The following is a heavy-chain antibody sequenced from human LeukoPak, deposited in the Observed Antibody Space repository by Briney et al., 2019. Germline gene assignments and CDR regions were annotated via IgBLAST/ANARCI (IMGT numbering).Heavy chain of an antibody. J-gene: IGHJ4*02. V-gene: IGHV1-46*01. Sequence: AASVKVSCKASGYTFTSYYMHWVRQAPGQGLEWMGIINPSGGSTSYAQKLQGRVTMTTDTSTSTAYMELRSLRSDDTAVYYCARTYYYDSSGPNEVDYWGQGTLVTVSS. D-gene: IGHD3-22*01. CDR2: INPSGGST. CDR3: ARTYYYDSSGPNEVDY. CDR1: GYTFTSYY.